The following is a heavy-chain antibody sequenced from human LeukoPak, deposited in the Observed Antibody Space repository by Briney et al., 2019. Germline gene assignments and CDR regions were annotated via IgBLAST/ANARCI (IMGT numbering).Heavy chain of an antibody. V-gene: IGHV1-69*13. D-gene: IGHD3-10*01. CDR3: ARDARPSMVRGVIFWFDP. J-gene: IGHJ5*02. CDR2: IIPIFGTA. CDR1: GGTFSSYA. Sequence: ASVKVSCKASGGTFSSYAISWVRQAPGQGLEWMGGIIPIFGTANYAQKFQGRVTITADESTSTAYMELSSLRSEDTAVYYCARDARPSMVRGVIFWFDPWGQGTLVTVSS.